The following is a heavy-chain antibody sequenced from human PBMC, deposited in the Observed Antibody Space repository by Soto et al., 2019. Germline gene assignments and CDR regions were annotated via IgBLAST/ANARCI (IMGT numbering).Heavy chain of an antibody. CDR3: ARATPSPWLRSGMDV. D-gene: IGHD5-12*01. CDR2: IWYDGSNK. CDR1: GFTFSSYG. Sequence: QVQLVESGGGVVQPGRSLRLSCAASGFTFSSYGMHWVRQAPGKGLEWVAVIWYDGSNKYYADSVKGRFTISRDNSKNTLYLQMNSLRAEDTAVYYCARATPSPWLRSGMDVWGQGTTVTVSS. V-gene: IGHV3-33*01. J-gene: IGHJ6*02.